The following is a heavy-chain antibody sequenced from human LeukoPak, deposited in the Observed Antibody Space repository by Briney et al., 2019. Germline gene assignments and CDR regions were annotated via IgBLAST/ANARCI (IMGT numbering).Heavy chain of an antibody. Sequence: SETLSLTCAAYGGSFSGYYWSWIRQPPGKGLEWIGEINHSGSTNYNPSLKSRVTISVDTPKNQFSLKLSSVTAADTAVYYCARGGPVLRYFDWLTRPLFDYWGQGTLVTVSS. D-gene: IGHD3-9*01. CDR3: ARGGPVLRYFDWLTRPLFDY. J-gene: IGHJ4*02. V-gene: IGHV4-34*01. CDR2: INHSGST. CDR1: GGSFSGYY.